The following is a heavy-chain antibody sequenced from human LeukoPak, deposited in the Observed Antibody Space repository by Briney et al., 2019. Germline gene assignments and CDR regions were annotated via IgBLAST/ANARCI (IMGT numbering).Heavy chain of an antibody. D-gene: IGHD6-13*01. CDR3: ARGRGGLGAAAGTDDY. J-gene: IGHJ4*02. CDR2: INQDESEK. CDR1: GFTFSNYW. Sequence: GGSLRLSCAASGFTFSNYWMTWVRQAPGKGLEWVANINQDESEKYYVDSVKGRFTISRDNAKNSLYLQMNSLRAEDTAVYYCARGRGGLGAAAGTDDYWGQGTLVTVSS. V-gene: IGHV3-7*01.